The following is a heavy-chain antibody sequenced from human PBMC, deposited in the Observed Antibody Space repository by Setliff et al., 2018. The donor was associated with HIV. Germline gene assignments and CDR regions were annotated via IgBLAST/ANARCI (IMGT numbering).Heavy chain of an antibody. V-gene: IGHV1-69*13. CDR3: ATNPEMATINYYYYYMGV. CDR1: GGTFRTFG. D-gene: IGHD5-12*01. J-gene: IGHJ6*03. CDR2: SIPIFGTA. Sequence: ASVKVSCKASGGTFRTFGVSWVRQAPGQGLEWMGGSIPIFGTAKYAQKFQGRVTITADESTSTAYMELSSLRSEDTAVYYCATNPEMATINYYYYYMGVWGKGTTVTVSS.